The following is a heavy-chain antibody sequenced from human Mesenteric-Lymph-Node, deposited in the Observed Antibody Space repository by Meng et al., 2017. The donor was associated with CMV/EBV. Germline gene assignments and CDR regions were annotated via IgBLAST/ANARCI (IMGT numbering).Heavy chain of an antibody. J-gene: IGHJ4*02. CDR3: ARGSSYDILTGYFDY. Sequence: QVQLAQWGAGLLKLSETLSGTCAVYGGSFSGYYWNWIRQSPEKGLEWIGEINHSGSTTYNPSFTSRIIISVDTSTNQISLNMSSVTAADTAVYYCARGSSYDILTGYFDYWGQGALVTVSS. CDR1: GGSFSGYY. V-gene: IGHV4-34*01. D-gene: IGHD3-9*01. CDR2: INHSGST.